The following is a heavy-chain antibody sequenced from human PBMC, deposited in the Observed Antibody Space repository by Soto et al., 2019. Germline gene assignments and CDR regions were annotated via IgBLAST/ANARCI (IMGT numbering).Heavy chain of an antibody. CDR1: GGTFSSYA. Sequence: QVQVVQSGAEVKKPGSSVKVSCKASGGTFSSYAISWVRQAPGQGLEWMGGIIPIFGTANYAQKFQGRVTITADESTSTADRKLSSLRSQDTAVEYCARGGITTVNTKARGMAVWGQGTTVTVS. CDR2: IIPIFGTA. V-gene: IGHV1-69*01. D-gene: IGHD4-4*01. CDR3: ARGGITTVNTKARGMAV. J-gene: IGHJ6*02.